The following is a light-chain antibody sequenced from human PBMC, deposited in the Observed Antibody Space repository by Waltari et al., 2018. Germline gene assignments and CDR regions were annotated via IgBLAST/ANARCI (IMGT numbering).Light chain of an antibody. Sequence: QLVLTQSPSASASLGASVKLTCTLSSGHSNYAIAWHQQQAEKGPRYLMKINRDGSHNKGDGIPDRFSGSTSGVERYLTISSLQSEDEADYYCQTWGAGIRVFGTGTKVTVL. CDR2: INRDGSH. CDR1: SGHSNYA. V-gene: IGLV4-69*01. CDR3: QTWGAGIRV. J-gene: IGLJ1*01.